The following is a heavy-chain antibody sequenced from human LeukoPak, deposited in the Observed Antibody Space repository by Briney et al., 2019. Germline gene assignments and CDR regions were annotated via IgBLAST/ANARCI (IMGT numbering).Heavy chain of an antibody. V-gene: IGHV4-34*01. D-gene: IGHD6-13*01. Sequence: SETLSLTCAVYGGSFSGYYWSWIRQPPGKGLEWIGEINHSGSTNYNPPLKSRVTMSVDTSKNQFSLKLSSVTAADTAVYYCARASQSIAAAGYDYWGQGTLVTVSS. CDR1: GGSFSGYY. J-gene: IGHJ4*02. CDR3: ARASQSIAAAGYDY. CDR2: INHSGST.